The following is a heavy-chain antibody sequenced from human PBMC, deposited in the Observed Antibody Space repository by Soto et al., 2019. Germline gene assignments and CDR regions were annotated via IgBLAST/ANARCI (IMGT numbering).Heavy chain of an antibody. J-gene: IGHJ3*02. CDR1: GYTSTNYD. D-gene: IGHD2-2*01. Sequence: GASVKVSCKASGYTSTNYDIEWVRQATGQGPEWMGWINPNSGNTGYAQKFQGRVTMTRNTSISTAYMELSSLRSEDTAVYYCARGLFLGTSDAFDIWGQGTMVTVSS. CDR3: ARGLFLGTSDAFDI. CDR2: INPNSGNT. V-gene: IGHV1-8*01.